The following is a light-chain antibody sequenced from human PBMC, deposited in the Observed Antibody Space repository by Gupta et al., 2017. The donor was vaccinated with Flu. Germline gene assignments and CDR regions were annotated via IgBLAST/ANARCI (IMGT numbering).Light chain of an antibody. CDR3: QQYGSSPYS. J-gene: IGKJ2*03. V-gene: IGKV3-20*01. Sequence: EIVLTQSPGTLSLSPGERDTLSCRASQSVSSSYLAWYQQKPGQAPRLLIYGASSRATGVSDRFGGSGSGTDFTLTISRREPEDFAVYYCQQYGSSPYSVGQGTKLEIK. CDR2: GAS. CDR1: QSVSSSY.